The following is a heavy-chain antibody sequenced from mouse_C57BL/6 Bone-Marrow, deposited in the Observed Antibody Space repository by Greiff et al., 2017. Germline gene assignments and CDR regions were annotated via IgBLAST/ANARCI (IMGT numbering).Heavy chain of an antibody. D-gene: IGHD1-1*01. CDR1: GYSITSGYY. CDR3: ARDSYYGSSYPWFAY. J-gene: IGHJ3*01. V-gene: IGHV3-6*01. CDR2: ISYDGSN. Sequence: DVKLQESGPGLVKPSQSLSLTCSVTGYSITSGYYWNWIRQFPGNKLEWMGYISYDGSNNYNPSLKNRISITRDTSKNQFFLKLNSVTTEDTATYYCARDSYYGSSYPWFAYWGQGTLVTVSA.